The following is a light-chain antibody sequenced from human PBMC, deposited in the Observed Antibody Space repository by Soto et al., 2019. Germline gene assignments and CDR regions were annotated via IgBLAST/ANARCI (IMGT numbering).Light chain of an antibody. CDR3: QQYGSSPYT. J-gene: IGKJ2*01. CDR1: QSVTSSY. CDR2: GAS. V-gene: IGKV3-20*01. Sequence: EIVLTQSPGTLSLSPRERATLSCRASQSVTSSYLAWYQQQPGQAPRLLIYGASSRGTGIPDRFSGSGSGTDFTLTISRLEPEDFAVYYCQQYGSSPYTFGQGTKVEIK.